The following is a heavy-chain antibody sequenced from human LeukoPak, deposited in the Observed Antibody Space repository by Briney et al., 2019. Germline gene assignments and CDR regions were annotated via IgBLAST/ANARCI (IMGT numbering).Heavy chain of an antibody. CDR2: IYYSGST. CDR3: ARGGNSYGNFDY. CDR1: GGSISSYY. D-gene: IGHD5-18*01. Sequence: SETLSLTCTVSGGSISSYYWSWIRQPPGKGLEWIGYIYYSGSTNYNPSLKSRVTISVDTSKNQFSLNLSSVTAADTAIYYCARGGNSYGNFDYWGQGTLVTVSS. V-gene: IGHV4-59*01. J-gene: IGHJ4*02.